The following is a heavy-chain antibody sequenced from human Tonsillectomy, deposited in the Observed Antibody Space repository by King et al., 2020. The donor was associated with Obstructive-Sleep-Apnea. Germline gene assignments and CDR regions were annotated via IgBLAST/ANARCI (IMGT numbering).Heavy chain of an antibody. Sequence: VQLQQWGAGLFKPSETLSLTCGVYGGSFIGYYWTWIRQPPGKGLEWIGETNHRGTTNYNPSLMSRVTISVDTSKNQISLRLSSVTAADTAVYYCARSTFLKSGYDFFDFWGQGTRSPSPQ. J-gene: IGHJ5*01. CDR3: ARSTFLKSGYDFFDF. D-gene: IGHD5-12*01. CDR1: GGSFIGYY. V-gene: IGHV4-34*01. CDR2: TNHRGTT.